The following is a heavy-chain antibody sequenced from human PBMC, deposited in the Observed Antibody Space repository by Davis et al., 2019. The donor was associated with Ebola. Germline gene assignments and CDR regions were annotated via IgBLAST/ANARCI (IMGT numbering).Heavy chain of an antibody. V-gene: IGHV1-18*01. CDR3: AREPIVVVVAATEPYYYYGMDV. D-gene: IGHD2-15*01. Sequence: ASVKVSCKASGYTFTSYGISWVRQAPGQGLEWMGWISPYSGNTNYAQKLQGRVTMTTDTSTSTAYMELRSLRSEDTAVYYCAREPIVVVVAATEPYYYYGMDVWGKGTTVTVSS. J-gene: IGHJ6*04. CDR1: GYTFTSYG. CDR2: ISPYSGNT.